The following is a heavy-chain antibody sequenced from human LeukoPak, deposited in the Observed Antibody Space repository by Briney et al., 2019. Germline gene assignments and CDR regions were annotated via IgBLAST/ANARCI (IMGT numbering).Heavy chain of an antibody. Sequence: GGALRLSCAASGFTFNSYAMTCVREAPGKGLEWGSHVSGRGGITYYADSVRGRVTISRDSSKNTLYLQMNSLRAEDTAVYYCAKTTAGNSSGRYPGWPVDYWGQGPLVTVSS. J-gene: IGHJ4*02. CDR3: AKTTAGNSSGRYPGWPVDY. V-gene: IGHV3-23*01. CDR2: VSGRGGIT. D-gene: IGHD6-19*01. CDR1: GFTFNSYA.